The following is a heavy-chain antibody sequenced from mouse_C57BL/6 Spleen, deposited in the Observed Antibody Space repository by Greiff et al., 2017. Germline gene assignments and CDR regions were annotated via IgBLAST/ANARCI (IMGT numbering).Heavy chain of an antibody. CDR1: GYSFTSYY. CDR3: ARPYDGYYTWFAY. CDR2: IYPGSGTT. V-gene: IGHV1-66*01. D-gene: IGHD2-3*01. Sequence: QVQLQQSGPELVKPGASVKISCKASGYSFTSYYIHWVKQRPGQGLEWIGWIYPGSGTTKYNEKVKGKATLTADTSSSTAYMQLSSLTSEDSAVYYCARPYDGYYTWFAYWGQGTLVTVSA. J-gene: IGHJ3*01.